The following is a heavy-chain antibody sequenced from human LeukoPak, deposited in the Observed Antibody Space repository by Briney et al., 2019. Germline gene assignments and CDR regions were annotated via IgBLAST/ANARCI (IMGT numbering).Heavy chain of an antibody. V-gene: IGHV1-18*01. Sequence: ASVKVSCKASGYTFTSYVISWVRQAPGQGLEWMGWISAYNGNTDYAPKLQGRVTMTTDTSTSTAYMELRSLRSDDTAVYYCARHVLWFGELDDGPVFDYWGQGTLVTVSS. D-gene: IGHD3-10*01. CDR3: ARHVLWFGELDDGPVFDY. CDR2: ISAYNGNT. CDR1: GYTFTSYV. J-gene: IGHJ4*02.